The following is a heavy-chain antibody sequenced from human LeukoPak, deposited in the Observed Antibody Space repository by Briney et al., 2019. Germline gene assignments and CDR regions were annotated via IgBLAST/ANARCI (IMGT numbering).Heavy chain of an antibody. CDR3: AKDLPGYSSGWYADY. Sequence: PGGSLRLSYAASGFTFSSYAMSWVRQAPGKGLEWVSAISGSGGSTYYADSVKGRFTISRDNSKNTLYLQMNSLRAEDTAVYYCAKDLPGYSSGWYADYWGQGTLVTVSS. CDR2: ISGSGGST. CDR1: GFTFSSYA. J-gene: IGHJ4*02. V-gene: IGHV3-23*01. D-gene: IGHD6-19*01.